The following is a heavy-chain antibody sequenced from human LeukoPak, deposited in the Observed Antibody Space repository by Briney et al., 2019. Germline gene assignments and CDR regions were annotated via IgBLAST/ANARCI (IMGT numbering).Heavy chain of an antibody. J-gene: IGHJ6*04. V-gene: IGHV1-69*13. CDR3: ASKLAVDYYYYGMDV. D-gene: IGHD6-19*01. CDR1: GGTFSSYA. Sequence: GASVKVSCKASGGTFSSYAISWMRQAPGQGLEWMGGIIPIFGTANYAQKFQGRVTITADESTSTAYMELSSLRSEDTAVYYCASKLAVDYYYYGMDVWGKGTTVTVSS. CDR2: IIPIFGTA.